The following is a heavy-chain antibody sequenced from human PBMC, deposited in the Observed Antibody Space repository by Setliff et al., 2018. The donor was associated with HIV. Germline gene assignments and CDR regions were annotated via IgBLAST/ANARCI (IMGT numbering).Heavy chain of an antibody. CDR3: ARDRRGYYYGSGSCYMDV. CDR2: LYASGIT. D-gene: IGHD3-10*01. CDR1: GDSISSYY. Sequence: SETLSLTCTVSGDSISSYYWSWIRQPPGKGLEWIGYLYASGITDYNPTLKSRVTISGDTSKNQFSLKLSSVTAADTAVYYCARDRRGYYYGSGSCYMDVWGTGTTVTVSS. V-gene: IGHV4-4*08. J-gene: IGHJ6*03.